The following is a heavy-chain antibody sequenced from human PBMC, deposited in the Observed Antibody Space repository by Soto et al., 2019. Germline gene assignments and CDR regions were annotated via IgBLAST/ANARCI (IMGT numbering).Heavy chain of an antibody. CDR2: ISSGSKTI. J-gene: IGHJ4*02. V-gene: IGHV3-48*02. CDR3: AREDILGVRSFDY. CDR1: GVILSGYN. Sequence: XGFLRLKCSAAGVILSGYNVNWVRQAPGKGLEWVSYISSGSKTIYYAESVKGRFTVSRDNARNSQYLQMNSLRDEDTAVYYCAREDILGVRSFDYWGQGPLVTVSS. D-gene: IGHD3-9*01.